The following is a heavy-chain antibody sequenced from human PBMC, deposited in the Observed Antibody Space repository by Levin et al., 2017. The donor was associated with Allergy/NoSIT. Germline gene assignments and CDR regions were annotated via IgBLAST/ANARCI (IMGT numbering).Heavy chain of an antibody. Sequence: PGGSLRLSCVASGFTFTSYWLHWVRQAPGKGLVWVSRTNSDGSSTAYADSVKGRFTISRDNAKNTLYLQMNSLRADDTAVYYCAGESRSAFEIWGQGTMVTVSS. D-gene: IGHD6-13*01. V-gene: IGHV3-74*01. CDR1: GFTFTSYW. J-gene: IGHJ3*02. CDR3: AGESRSAFEI. CDR2: TNSDGSST.